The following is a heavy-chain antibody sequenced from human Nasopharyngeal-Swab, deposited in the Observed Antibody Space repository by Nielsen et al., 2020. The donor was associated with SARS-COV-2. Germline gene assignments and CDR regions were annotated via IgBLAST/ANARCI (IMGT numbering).Heavy chain of an antibody. CDR2: INPSGGST. D-gene: IGHD2-15*01. CDR1: GYTFTSYY. CDR3: AKGSYEDWFDP. Sequence: ASVKVSCKASGYTFTSYYMHWVRQAPGQGLEWMGIINPSGGSTSYAQKFQGRVTMTRDTSTSTVYMELSRLRSEDTAGYYSAKGSYEDWFDPWGQGTLIIVSS. V-gene: IGHV1-46*01. J-gene: IGHJ5*02.